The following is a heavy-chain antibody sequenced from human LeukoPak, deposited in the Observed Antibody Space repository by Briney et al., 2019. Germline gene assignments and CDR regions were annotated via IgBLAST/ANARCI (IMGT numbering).Heavy chain of an antibody. CDR1: GGSISTHY. D-gene: IGHD3-22*01. CDR2: IYYSGST. CDR3: ARRSFYYDSSGDYYAYFDF. J-gene: IGHJ4*02. V-gene: IGHV4-59*11. Sequence: PSETLSLTCTVSGGSISTHYWSWIRQPPGKGLEWIGYIYYSGSTNYNPSLKSRVTISVDTSKNQFSLGLSSVTAADTALYYCARRSFYYDSSGDYYAYFDFWGQGTLVTVSS.